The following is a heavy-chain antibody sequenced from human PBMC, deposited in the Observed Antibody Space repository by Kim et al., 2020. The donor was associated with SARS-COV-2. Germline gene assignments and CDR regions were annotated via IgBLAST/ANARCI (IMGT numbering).Heavy chain of an antibody. CDR3: ARGRVSGFGY. Sequence: SETLSLTCAVYGGSFSGYYWSWIRQPPGKGLEWIGEINHSGSTNYNPSLKSRVTISVDTSKNQFSLKLSSVTAADTAVYYCARGRVSGFGYWGQGTLVTVSS. J-gene: IGHJ4*02. CDR2: INHSGST. V-gene: IGHV4-34*01. CDR1: GGSFSGYY.